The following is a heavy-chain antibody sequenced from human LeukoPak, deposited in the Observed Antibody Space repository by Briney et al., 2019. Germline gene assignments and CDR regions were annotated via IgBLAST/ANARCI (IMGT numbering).Heavy chain of an antibody. J-gene: IGHJ4*02. CDR3: ATGEAAAGNVFDY. CDR1: GGTFSSYA. Sequence: ASVKVSCKASGGTFSSYAISWVRQAPGQGLEWMGGIIPIFGTANYAQKFQGRVTITTDESTSTAYMELSSLRSEDTAVYYCATGEAAAGNVFDYWGQGTLVTVSS. D-gene: IGHD6-13*01. V-gene: IGHV1-69*05. CDR2: IIPIFGTA.